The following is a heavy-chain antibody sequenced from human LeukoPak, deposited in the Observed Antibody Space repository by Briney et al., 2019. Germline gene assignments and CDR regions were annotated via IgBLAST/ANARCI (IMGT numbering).Heavy chain of an antibody. CDR2: TSAYNGNT. CDR1: GYTFTSYG. D-gene: IGHD6-6*01. Sequence: ASVKVSCKASGYTFTSYGMSWVRQAPGQGLEWMRWTSAYNGNTNYAQTFQGRVTMTIDRSASTAYMELRSLRSDDTAVYYCVRAAITGRLTGDYWGQATLVTVSS. J-gene: IGHJ4*02. V-gene: IGHV1-18*01. CDR3: VRAAITGRLTGDY.